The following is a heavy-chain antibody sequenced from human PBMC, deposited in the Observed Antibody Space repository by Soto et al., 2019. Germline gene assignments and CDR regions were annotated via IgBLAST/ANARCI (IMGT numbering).Heavy chain of an antibody. V-gene: IGHV4-34*01. J-gene: IGHJ4*02. D-gene: IGHD3-10*01. Sequence: SETLSLTCAVYGGSFSGYYWSWIRQPPGKGLEWIGEINHSGSTNYNPSLKSRVTISVDTSKNQLSLKLSSVTAADTAVYYCAVTYYYGSGAAYYFDYWGQGTLVTVSS. CDR3: AVTYYYGSGAAYYFDY. CDR2: INHSGST. CDR1: GGSFSGYY.